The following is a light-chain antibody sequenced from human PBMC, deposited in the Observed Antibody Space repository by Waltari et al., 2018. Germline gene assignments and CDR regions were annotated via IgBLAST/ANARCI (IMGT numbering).Light chain of an antibody. CDR1: ESVGRH. CDR3: QQRNTWPLT. J-gene: IGKJ4*01. Sequence: CRAIESVGRHLAGFQQKPGQAPRLLILEASSRATGIPGRFSGSGSVTDFTLTSAGLEPEDFAVYYCQQRNTWPLTFGGGTKVEIK. CDR2: EAS. V-gene: IGKV3-11*01.